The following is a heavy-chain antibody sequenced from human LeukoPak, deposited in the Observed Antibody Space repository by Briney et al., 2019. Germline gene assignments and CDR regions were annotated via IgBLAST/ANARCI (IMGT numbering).Heavy chain of an antibody. J-gene: IGHJ4*02. D-gene: IGHD5/OR15-5a*01. CDR2: FYDSGST. Sequence: SETLSLTCTVSGDSISNYYWSWIRQPPGKGLDYIGYFYDSGSTSYNPSLKSRVTISVDTSKNQFSLELSSVTAADTAVYYCARSPVLYHFDYWGQGTLVTVSS. CDR1: GDSISNYY. V-gene: IGHV4-59*08. CDR3: ARSPVLYHFDY.